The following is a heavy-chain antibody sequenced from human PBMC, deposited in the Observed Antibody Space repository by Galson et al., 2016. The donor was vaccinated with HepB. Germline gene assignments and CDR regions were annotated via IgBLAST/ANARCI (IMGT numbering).Heavy chain of an antibody. D-gene: IGHD3-16*01. CDR1: GGSINSATHF. CDR2: IHNSGSN. J-gene: IGHJ5*02. CDR3: ARNVSENTFINWLDP. V-gene: IGHV4-39*07. Sequence: SETLSLTCTVPGGSINSATHFWAWIRQPPGKGLEWIASIHNSGSNYYNPSLWSRATISVDTSKNHFSLKLRSVTAADTGVYYCARNVSENTFINWLDPWGQGTLVTVSS.